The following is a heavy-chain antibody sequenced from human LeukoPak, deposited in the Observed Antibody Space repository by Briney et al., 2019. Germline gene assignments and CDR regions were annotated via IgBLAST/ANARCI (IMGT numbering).Heavy chain of an antibody. J-gene: IGHJ5*02. V-gene: IGHV4-61*02. CDR3: ARESFGAIVVVPAASRPHWFDP. CDR2: IYTSGST. D-gene: IGHD2-2*01. Sequence: SETLSLTCTVSGGSISSGSYYWSWIRQPAGKGLEWIGRIYTSGSTNYNPSLKSRVTISADTSKNQFSLKLSSVTAADTAVYYCARESFGAIVVVPAASRPHWFDPWGQGTLVTVSS. CDR1: GGSISSGSYY.